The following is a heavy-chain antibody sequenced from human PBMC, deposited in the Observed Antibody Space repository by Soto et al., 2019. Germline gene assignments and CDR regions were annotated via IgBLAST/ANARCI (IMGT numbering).Heavy chain of an antibody. Sequence: SETLSLTCTVSGGSISSYYWSWIRQPPGKGLEWIGYIYYSGSTNYNPSLKSRVTISVDTSKNQFSLRLSSVTAADTAVYYCARSYYDFWSGYYDWFDPWGQGTLVTVSS. CDR2: IYYSGST. J-gene: IGHJ5*02. D-gene: IGHD3-3*01. V-gene: IGHV4-59*01. CDR1: GGSISSYY. CDR3: ARSYYDFWSGYYDWFDP.